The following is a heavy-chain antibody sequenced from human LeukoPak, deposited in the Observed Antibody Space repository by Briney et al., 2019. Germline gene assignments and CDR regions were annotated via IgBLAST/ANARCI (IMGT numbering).Heavy chain of an antibody. CDR3: ARTDGDYGYYYGMDV. CDR2: INPSGGST. CDR1: GYTFTSYY. Sequence: ASVTVSCKASGYTFTSYYMHWVRQAPGQGLEWMGIINPSGGSTSYAQKFQGRVTMTRDTSTSTVYMELSSLRSEDTAVYYCARTDGDYGYYYGMDVWGQGTTVTVSS. J-gene: IGHJ6*02. V-gene: IGHV1-46*01. D-gene: IGHD4-17*01.